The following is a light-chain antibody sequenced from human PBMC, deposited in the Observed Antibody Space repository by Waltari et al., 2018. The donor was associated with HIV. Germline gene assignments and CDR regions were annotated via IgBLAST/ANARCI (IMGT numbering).Light chain of an antibody. CDR1: SSDVGGYNY. Sequence: QSALTQPRSVSGSPGQSVTISCSGASSDVGGYNYVSWYKQHPGKAPKVMMYEVNKRPSGVPDRFAASKSGNAASLTISVLQAEDEADYYCCSYTGTYTFVFGGGTKLTVL. CDR3: CSYTGTYTFV. CDR2: EVN. V-gene: IGLV2-11*01. J-gene: IGLJ2*01.